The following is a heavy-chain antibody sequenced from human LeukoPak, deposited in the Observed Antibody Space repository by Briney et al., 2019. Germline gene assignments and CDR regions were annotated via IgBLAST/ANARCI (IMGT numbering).Heavy chain of an antibody. V-gene: IGHV4-34*01. CDR2: INHSGST. CDR1: GGSFSGYY. D-gene: IGHD3-22*01. Sequence: SETLSLTCAVYGGSFSGYYWSWIRQPPGKGLEWIGEINHSGSTNYNPSLKSRVTISVDTSKNQFSLKLSSVTAADTAVYYCARHWSRYYYDSSGYYYFDYWGQGTLVTVSS. CDR3: ARHWSRYYYDSSGYYYFDY. J-gene: IGHJ4*02.